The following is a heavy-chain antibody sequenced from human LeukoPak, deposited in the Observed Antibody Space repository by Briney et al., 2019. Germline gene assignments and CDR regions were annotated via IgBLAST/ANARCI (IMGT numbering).Heavy chain of an antibody. Sequence: ASVKVSCKASGHTFTSYAMHWVRQAPGQRLEWMGWINAGNGNTKYSQKFQGRVTITRDTSASTAYMELSSLRSEDTAVYYCARCIAAAGGLDYWGQGTLVTVSS. CDR1: GHTFTSYA. CDR2: INAGNGNT. J-gene: IGHJ4*02. D-gene: IGHD6-13*01. CDR3: ARCIAAAGGLDY. V-gene: IGHV1-3*01.